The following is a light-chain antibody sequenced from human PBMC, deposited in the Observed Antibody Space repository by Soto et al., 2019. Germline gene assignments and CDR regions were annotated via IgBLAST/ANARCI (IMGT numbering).Light chain of an antibody. Sequence: QAVVTQPPSASGTPGQRVTISCSGSSSNIGTNTVIWYQQLPGAAPGLLIYSDNQRPSGVPDRFSGSKSGTSASLAISGLQSEDEADYYCAAWDVSLVVFGGGTKLTVL. CDR2: SDN. V-gene: IGLV1-44*01. CDR3: AAWDVSLVV. J-gene: IGLJ2*01. CDR1: SSNIGTNT.